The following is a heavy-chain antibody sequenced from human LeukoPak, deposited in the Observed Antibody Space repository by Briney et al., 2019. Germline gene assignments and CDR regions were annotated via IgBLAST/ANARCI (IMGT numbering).Heavy chain of an antibody. D-gene: IGHD3-22*01. CDR3: TRDTTDSSGYYFEYFQQ. J-gene: IGHJ1*01. CDR1: GFTLGDYA. CDR2: IRSKAYGGTT. Sequence: GGSLRLSCTACGFTLGDYAMRWVRQAPGKGLEWVGFIRSKAYGGTTEYAASVKGRFTISRDDSKSIAYLQMNSLKTEDTAVYYCTRDTTDSSGYYFEYFQQWGQGTLVTVSS. V-gene: IGHV3-49*04.